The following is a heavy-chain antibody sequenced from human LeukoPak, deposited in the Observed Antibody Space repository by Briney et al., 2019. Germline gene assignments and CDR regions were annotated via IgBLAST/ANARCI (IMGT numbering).Heavy chain of an antibody. J-gene: IGHJ4*02. Sequence: ASVKVSCKASGYTFTSYGISWVRQAPGQGLEWMGLISAYNGNTNYAQKFQGRVTMTRDTSTSTVYMELSSLRSEDTAVYYCVVSTHGWIDYWGQGTLVTVSS. D-gene: IGHD2-8*01. V-gene: IGHV1-18*01. CDR1: GYTFTSYG. CDR3: VVSTHGWIDY. CDR2: ISAYNGNT.